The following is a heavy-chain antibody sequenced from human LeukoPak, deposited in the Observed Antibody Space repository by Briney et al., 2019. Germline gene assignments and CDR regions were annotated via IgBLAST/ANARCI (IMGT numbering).Heavy chain of an antibody. V-gene: IGHV3-30*02. CDR1: GFTFSSYG. CDR3: AKGPTMIVVVKDAFDI. J-gene: IGHJ3*02. Sequence: GGSLRLSCAASGFTFSSYGMHWVRQAPGKGLEWVAFIRYDGSNKYYADSVKGRFTISRDNSKNTLYLQMNSLRAEDTAVYYCAKGPTMIVVVKDAFDIWGQGTMVTVSS. CDR2: IRYDGSNK. D-gene: IGHD3-22*01.